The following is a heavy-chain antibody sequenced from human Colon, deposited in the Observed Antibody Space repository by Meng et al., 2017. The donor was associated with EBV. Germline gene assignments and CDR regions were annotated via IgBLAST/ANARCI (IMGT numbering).Heavy chain of an antibody. CDR2: IYHSGST. CDR1: GGSLSSRNW. J-gene: IGHJ4*02. V-gene: IGHV4-4*02. D-gene: IGHD2-21*02. CDR3: ARVGAYCGGDCYHPR. Sequence: PRQGEGPGLVKPSGTLSLTRSVSGGSLSSRNWWSWVRQPPGKGLEWIGEIYHSGSTNYNPSLKSRVTISVDESKNQFSLRLSSVTAADTAVYYCARVGAYCGGDCYHPRWGQGTLVTVSS.